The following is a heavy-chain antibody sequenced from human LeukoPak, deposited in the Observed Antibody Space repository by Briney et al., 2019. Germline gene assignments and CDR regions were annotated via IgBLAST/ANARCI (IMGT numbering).Heavy chain of an antibody. CDR1: GFTFRRYG. CDR3: AELGITMIGGV. J-gene: IGHJ6*04. CDR2: ISTSGGST. D-gene: IGHD3-10*02. V-gene: IGHV3-23*01. Sequence: GGTLRLSCAASGFTFRRYGMNWVRQAPGKGLEWVSAISTSGGSTFYADSVKGRFTISRDNAKNSLYLQMNSLRAEDTAVYYCAELGITMIGGVWGKGTTVTISS.